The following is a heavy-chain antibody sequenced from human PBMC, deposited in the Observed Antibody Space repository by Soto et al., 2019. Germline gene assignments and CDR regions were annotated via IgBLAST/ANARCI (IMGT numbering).Heavy chain of an antibody. CDR1: GGSISSSSYY. CDR2: IYYSGST. Sequence: QLQLQESGPGLVKPSETLSLTCTVSGGSISSSSYYWGWIRQPPGKGLEWIGSIYYSGSTYYNPSLKSRVTISVDTSKNQFSLKLSSVTAADTAVYYCARTPNYGSGSYHYYYGMDVWGQGTTVTVSS. J-gene: IGHJ6*02. D-gene: IGHD3-10*01. V-gene: IGHV4-39*01. CDR3: ARTPNYGSGSYHYYYGMDV.